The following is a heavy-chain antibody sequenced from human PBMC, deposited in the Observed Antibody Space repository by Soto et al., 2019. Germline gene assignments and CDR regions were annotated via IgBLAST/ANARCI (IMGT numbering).Heavy chain of an antibody. CDR3: ASGAVAGYYAMGV. Sequence: KTSETLSLTCAVCGDCMNSNNWWSWVRQPPGKGLEWIGEIHHSGSTNYNPSLESRVTISVDKSKNQFSLKLSPVTAADTAVYYCASGAVAGYYAMGVWGEGPTVTVSS. CDR1: GDCMNSNNW. J-gene: IGHJ6*02. CDR2: IHHSGST. V-gene: IGHV4-4*02. D-gene: IGHD6-19*01.